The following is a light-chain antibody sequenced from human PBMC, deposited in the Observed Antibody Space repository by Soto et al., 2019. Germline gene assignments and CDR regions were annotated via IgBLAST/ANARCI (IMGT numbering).Light chain of an antibody. Sequence: DIQMTQSPSSLSASVGDRVTITCQASQDISNYLNWYQQKPGKAPKLLIYDASNLETGVPSRFSGSGSGTDFTFTISSLQPEDIATYYCQQYDNLLDIITFGPGTKVDIK. CDR3: QQYDNLLDIIT. V-gene: IGKV1-33*01. CDR1: QDISNY. J-gene: IGKJ3*01. CDR2: DAS.